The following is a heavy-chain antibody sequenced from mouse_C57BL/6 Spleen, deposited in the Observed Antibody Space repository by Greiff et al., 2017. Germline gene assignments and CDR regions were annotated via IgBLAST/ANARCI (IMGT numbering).Heavy chain of an antibody. CDR3: TRTHYYAMDY. J-gene: IGHJ4*01. CDR2: IRLKSDNYAT. Sequence: EVKLVESGGGLVQPGGSMKLSCVASGFTFSNYWMNWVRQSPEKGLEWVAQIRLKSDNYATHYAESVKGRFTISRDDSKSSVYPQMNNLRAEDTGIYYCTRTHYYAMDYWGQGTSVTVSS. CDR1: GFTFSNYW. V-gene: IGHV6-3*01.